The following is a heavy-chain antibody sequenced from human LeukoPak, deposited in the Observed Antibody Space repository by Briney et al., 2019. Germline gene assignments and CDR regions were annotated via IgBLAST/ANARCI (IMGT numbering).Heavy chain of an antibody. Sequence: PSETLSLTCTVSGGSISSGSYYWSWIRQPAGKGLEWIGRIYTSGSTNYNPSLKSRVTMSVDTSKNQFSLKLSSVTAADTAVYYCARATYYYDSSGYSTAFDIWGQGTMVTVSS. CDR1: GGSISSGSYY. V-gene: IGHV4-61*02. J-gene: IGHJ3*02. CDR3: ARATYYYDSSGYSTAFDI. D-gene: IGHD3-22*01. CDR2: IYTSGST.